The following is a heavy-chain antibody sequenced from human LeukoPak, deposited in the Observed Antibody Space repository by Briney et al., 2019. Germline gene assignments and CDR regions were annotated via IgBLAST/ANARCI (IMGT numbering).Heavy chain of an antibody. V-gene: IGHV4-34*01. CDR2: INHSGST. CDR1: GGSFSGYY. J-gene: IGHJ4*02. Sequence: SETLSLTCAVYGGSFSGYYWSWIRQPPGKGLEWIGEINHSGSTNYNPSLKSRVTISVDTSKNQFSLKLSSVTAADTAVYYCARDLGSSWFGYWGQGTLVTVSS. D-gene: IGHD6-13*01. CDR3: ARDLGSSWFGY.